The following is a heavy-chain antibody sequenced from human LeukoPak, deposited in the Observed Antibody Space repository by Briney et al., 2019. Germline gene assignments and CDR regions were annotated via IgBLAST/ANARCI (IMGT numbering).Heavy chain of an antibody. Sequence: ASVKVSCKAFGYTFTGYWMHWVRQAPGQGPEWMGVISPSGGSTIYAQRFKGRVTLTRDMSTSTDYLELSSLRSEDTAVYYCARTLGGWHDAFDIWGQGTMVTVSS. D-gene: IGHD3-10*01. CDR2: ISPSGGST. J-gene: IGHJ3*02. V-gene: IGHV1-46*01. CDR3: ARTLGGWHDAFDI. CDR1: GYTFTGYW.